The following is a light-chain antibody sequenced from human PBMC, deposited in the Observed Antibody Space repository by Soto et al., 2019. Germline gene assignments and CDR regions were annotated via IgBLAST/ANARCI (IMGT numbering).Light chain of an antibody. J-gene: IGLJ1*01. CDR3: KSYASTATYV. CDR2: DVS. CDR1: SSDVGGYNF. V-gene: IGLV2-14*01. Sequence: QSALTQPASVSGSPGQSITISCTGTSSDVGGYNFVSWYQQYPGRAPKLMIYDVSNRPSGVSTRISGSKSGNTASLTISGLQAEDEADYYCKSYASTATYVFGSGTKLTVL.